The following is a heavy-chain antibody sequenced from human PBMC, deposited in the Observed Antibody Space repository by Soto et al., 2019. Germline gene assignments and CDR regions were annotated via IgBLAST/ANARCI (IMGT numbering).Heavy chain of an antibody. CDR3: ARQHYYDSSGYYTWN. CDR2: VHYSGST. J-gene: IGHJ4*02. D-gene: IGHD3-22*01. Sequence: PSETLSLTCTASGASISSNTYYWAWIRQPPGKGLEWIATVHYSGSTYYTPSLKNRVTISADTSNNQLSLRLNSVTAADTAVYYCARQHYYDSSGYYTWNWGEGTLVTVSS. V-gene: IGHV4-39*01. CDR1: GASISSNTYY.